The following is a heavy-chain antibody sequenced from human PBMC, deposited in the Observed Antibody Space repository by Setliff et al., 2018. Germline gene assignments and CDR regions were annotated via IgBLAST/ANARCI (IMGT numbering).Heavy chain of an antibody. CDR1: GASISSDY. V-gene: IGHV4-59*01. D-gene: IGHD3-10*01. J-gene: IGHJ5*02. Sequence: SETLSLTCTVSGASISSDYWNWIRQPPGKGLEWLGYLFYSGSTNYNPSLKSRATISVDTSKNQFSLKLSSVTAADTAIYYCARESEFYYGSGTIDLWGQGTLVTVSS. CDR2: LFYSGST. CDR3: ARESEFYYGSGTIDL.